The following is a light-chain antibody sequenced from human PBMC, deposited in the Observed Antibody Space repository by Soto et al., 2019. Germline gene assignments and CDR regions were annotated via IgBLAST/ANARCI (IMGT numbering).Light chain of an antibody. CDR3: QKYNSAPRT. CDR2: AAS. J-gene: IGKJ5*01. CDR1: QDIRKD. Sequence: DIQRTQSPSSLSSSVGDRVTITCQASQDIRKDLNWYQQKPGKVPKLLIYAASTLQSGVPPRFSGSGSGTDFTLTISSLQPEDVATYYCQKYNSAPRTFGQGTLLEIK. V-gene: IGKV1-27*01.